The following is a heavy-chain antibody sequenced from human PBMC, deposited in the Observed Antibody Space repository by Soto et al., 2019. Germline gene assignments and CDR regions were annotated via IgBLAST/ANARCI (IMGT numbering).Heavy chain of an antibody. V-gene: IGHV3-23*01. D-gene: IGHD1-7*01. Sequence: GGSLRLSCAASGFTFSSYAMSWVRQAPGKGLEWVSAISGSGGSTYYADSVKGRFTISRDNSKNTLYLQMNSLRAEDTAVYYCAKRVAELPAYYYGMDVWGQGTTVTVSS. J-gene: IGHJ6*02. CDR3: AKRVAELPAYYYGMDV. CDR2: ISGSGGST. CDR1: GFTFSSYA.